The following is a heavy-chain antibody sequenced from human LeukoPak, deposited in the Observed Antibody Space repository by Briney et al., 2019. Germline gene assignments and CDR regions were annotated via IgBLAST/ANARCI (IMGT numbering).Heavy chain of an antibody. V-gene: IGHV4-34*01. J-gene: IGHJ4*02. CDR3: AGGGTDMYSSSWNY. D-gene: IGHD6-13*01. CDR1: GGSFSGYY. CDR2: INHSGST. Sequence: SETLSLTCAVYGGSFSGYYWSWIRQPPGKGLEWIGEINHSGSTNYNPSPKSRVTISVDTSKNQFSLKLSSVTAADTAVYYCAGGGTDMYSSSWNYWGQGTLVTVSS.